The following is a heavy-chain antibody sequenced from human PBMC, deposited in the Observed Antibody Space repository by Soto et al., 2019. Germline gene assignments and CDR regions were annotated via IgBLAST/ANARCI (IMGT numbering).Heavy chain of an antibody. CDR2: IYPGDSDT. CDR3: ARLNDFWSGYPEYYYYYYMDV. CDR1: GYSFTSYW. Sequence: PGESLKISCKGSGYSFTSYWIGWVRQMPGKGLEWMGIIYPGDSDTRYSPSFQGQVTISADKSISTAYLQWSSLKASDTAMYYCARLNDFWSGYPEYYYYYYMDVWGKGTTVTVSS. D-gene: IGHD3-3*01. V-gene: IGHV5-51*01. J-gene: IGHJ6*03.